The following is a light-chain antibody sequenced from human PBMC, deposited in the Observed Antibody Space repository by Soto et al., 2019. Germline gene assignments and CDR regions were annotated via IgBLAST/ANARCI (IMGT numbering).Light chain of an antibody. CDR1: QIVSSTS. CDR3: QQHGSSVT. J-gene: IGKJ5*01. Sequence: EIVLTQSPGTLSLSPGERATLSCRASQIVSSTSLAWYQQKPGQAPRLLIYGASSRATGIPDRFSGSGSGTDFTLTISRLEPEDFAVYYCQQHGSSVTFGQGTRLEIK. CDR2: GAS. V-gene: IGKV3-20*01.